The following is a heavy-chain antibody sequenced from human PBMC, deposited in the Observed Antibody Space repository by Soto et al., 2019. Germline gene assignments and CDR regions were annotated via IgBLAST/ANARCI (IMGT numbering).Heavy chain of an antibody. CDR1: GYTFTSYG. V-gene: IGHV1-18*01. CDR2: ISAYNGNT. CDR3: ARVVYYYDSSGYYRYYYYGMDV. Sequence: ASVKVSCKASGYTFTSYGISWVRQAPGQGLEWKGWISAYNGNTNYAQKHQGRVTMTTDTSTSTACMELRSLRSDDTAVYYCARVVYYYDSSGYYRYYYYGMDVWGQGTTVTVS. D-gene: IGHD3-22*01. J-gene: IGHJ6*02.